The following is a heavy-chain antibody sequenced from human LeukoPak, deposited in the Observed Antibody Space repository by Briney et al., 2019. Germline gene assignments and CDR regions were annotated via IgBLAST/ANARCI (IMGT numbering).Heavy chain of an antibody. J-gene: IGHJ4*02. CDR1: GGTFSSYA. CDR3: AGELHDFWSGYFDY. V-gene: IGHV1-69*13. D-gene: IGHD3-3*01. Sequence: ASVKVSCKASGGTFSSYAISWVRQAPGQGLEWMGGIIPIFGTANYAQKFQGRVTITADESTSTAYMELSSLRSEDTAVYYCAGELHDFWSGYFDYWGQGTLVTVSS. CDR2: IIPIFGTA.